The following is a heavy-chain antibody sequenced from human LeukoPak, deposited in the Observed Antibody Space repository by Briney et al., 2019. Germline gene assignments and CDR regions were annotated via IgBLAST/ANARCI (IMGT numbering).Heavy chain of an antibody. CDR2: IIPISGTA. CDR3: ARVGMFGGVIPYYFDY. Sequence: SVKVSCKASGGTFSSYAISWVRQAPGQGLEWMGGIIPISGTANYAQKFQGRVTITADESTSTAYMELSSLRSEDTAVYYCARVGMFGGVIPYYFDYWGQGTLVTVSS. V-gene: IGHV1-69*01. D-gene: IGHD3-16*02. CDR1: GGTFSSYA. J-gene: IGHJ4*02.